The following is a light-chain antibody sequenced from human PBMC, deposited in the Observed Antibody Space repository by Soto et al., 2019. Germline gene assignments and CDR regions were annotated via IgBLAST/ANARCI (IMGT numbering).Light chain of an antibody. CDR3: QQNGSSPLT. Sequence: EIVLTQSPGTLSLSPGERATLSCRASQSLSSSYLAWYRQKPGQAPRLLIYGASSRATGIPDRFSGSGSGTDFTLTISRLEPEDFAVYYCQQNGSSPLTFGQGTKVEIK. CDR2: GAS. V-gene: IGKV3-20*01. J-gene: IGKJ1*01. CDR1: QSLSSSY.